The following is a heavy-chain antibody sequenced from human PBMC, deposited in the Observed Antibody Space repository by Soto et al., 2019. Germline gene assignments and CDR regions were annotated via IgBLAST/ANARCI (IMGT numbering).Heavy chain of an antibody. CDR1: GFTFSAYN. Sequence: EVHLVEYGGALVPPGGSLRLSCAASGFTFSAYNMNWVRQAPGKGLEWVAYISTGGNTIYYADSVKGRFTLSRDNAPQSVYLQMTRLRHEDTAVYYCARDRGRMTNEVGQDYGMDVWGQGITVTVSS. CDR3: ARDRGRMTNEVGQDYGMDV. V-gene: IGHV3-48*02. J-gene: IGHJ6*02. D-gene: IGHD4-17*01. CDR2: ISTGGNTI.